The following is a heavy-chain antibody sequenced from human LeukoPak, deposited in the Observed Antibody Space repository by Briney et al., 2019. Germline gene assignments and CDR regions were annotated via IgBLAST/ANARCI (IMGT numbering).Heavy chain of an antibody. CDR2: INHSGST. CDR3: ARAPDSKQYSSSWYSNYYYYYGMDV. Sequence: SETLSLTCAVYGGSFSGYYWSWIRQPPGKGLEWIGEINHSGSTNYNPSLKSRVTISVDTSKNQFSLKLSSVTAADTAVYYCARAPDSKQYSSSWYSNYYYYYGMDVWGQGTTVTGSS. V-gene: IGHV4-34*01. D-gene: IGHD6-13*01. J-gene: IGHJ6*02. CDR1: GGSFSGYY.